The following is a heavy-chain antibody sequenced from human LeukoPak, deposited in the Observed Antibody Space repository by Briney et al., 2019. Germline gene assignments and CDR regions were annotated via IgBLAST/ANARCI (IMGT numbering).Heavy chain of an antibody. CDR2: IYYSGST. D-gene: IGHD3-3*01. CDR3: ARQSGNYDFWSGPLGAFDI. Sequence: SETLSLTCTVSGGSISSYYWNWIRQPPGKGLEWIGYIYYSGSTNYNPSLKSRVTISVDTSKNQFSLKLSSVTAADTAVYYCARQSGNYDFWSGPLGAFDIWGQGTMVTVSS. J-gene: IGHJ3*02. CDR1: GGSISSYY. V-gene: IGHV4-59*01.